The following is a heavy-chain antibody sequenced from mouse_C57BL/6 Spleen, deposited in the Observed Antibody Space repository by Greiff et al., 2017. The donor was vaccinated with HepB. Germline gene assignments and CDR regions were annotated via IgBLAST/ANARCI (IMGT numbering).Heavy chain of an antibody. Sequence: EVNVVESGGGLVKPGGSLKLSCAASGFTFSDYGMHWVRQAPEKGLEWVAYISSGSSTIYYADTVKGRFTISRDNAKNTLFLQMTSLRSEDTAMYYCARREFITTVVATKAMDYWGQGTSVTVSS. D-gene: IGHD1-1*01. CDR2: ISSGSSTI. V-gene: IGHV5-17*01. J-gene: IGHJ4*01. CDR1: GFTFSDYG. CDR3: ARREFITTVVATKAMDY.